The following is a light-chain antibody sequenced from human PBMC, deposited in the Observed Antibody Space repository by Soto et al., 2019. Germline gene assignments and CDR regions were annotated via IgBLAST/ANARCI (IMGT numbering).Light chain of an antibody. CDR2: AVS. CDR3: MQATHWPHT. Sequence: DVVMTQSPLSLPVTLGQPASISCRSSQGLVYTDGNTYLTWFQQRPGRSPRRLIYAVSNRDSGVPDRFSGSGSGTEFTLKISRVEAEDVAIYYCMQATHWPHTFGQGTKPEIK. CDR1: QGLVYTDGNTY. V-gene: IGKV2-30*01. J-gene: IGKJ2*01.